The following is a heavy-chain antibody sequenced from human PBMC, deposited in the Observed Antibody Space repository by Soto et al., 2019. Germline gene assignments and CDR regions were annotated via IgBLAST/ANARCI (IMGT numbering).Heavy chain of an antibody. CDR2: INPNGGST. CDR3: ARDLLAANY. Sequence: QVQLVQSGAEVKKPGASVKLSCKASGYTFTSSYVHWVRQAPGQGLEWVAIINPNGGSTNYAQEFQXRVTVXRDTXTSTVFMELSSLHSDDTAVYYCARDLLAANYWGQGTLVTVSS. J-gene: IGHJ4*02. CDR1: GYTFTSSY. V-gene: IGHV1-46*01. D-gene: IGHD2-15*01.